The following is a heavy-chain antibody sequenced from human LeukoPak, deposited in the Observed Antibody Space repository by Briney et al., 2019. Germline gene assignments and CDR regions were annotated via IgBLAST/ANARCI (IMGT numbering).Heavy chain of an antibody. D-gene: IGHD5-18*01. CDR3: AREGDTAMAYYYYGMDV. Sequence: GGSLRLSCAASGFTFSDYYMSWIRQAPGKGLEWVSYISSSGSTIYYADSVKGRFTISRDNAKNSLYLQMNSLRAEDTAVYYCAREGDTAMAYYYYGMDVWGQGTTVTVSS. CDR2: ISSSGSTI. CDR1: GFTFSDYY. J-gene: IGHJ6*02. V-gene: IGHV3-11*01.